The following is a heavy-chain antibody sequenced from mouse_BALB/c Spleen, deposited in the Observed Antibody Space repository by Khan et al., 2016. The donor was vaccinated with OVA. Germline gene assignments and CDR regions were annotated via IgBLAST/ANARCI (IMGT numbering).Heavy chain of an antibody. Sequence: QVQLKQSGAELANPGASVKMSCKASGYTFNNYWMHWVKQRPGQGLEWLGYINPRTGYSEYNQRFKDKATLTADKSSSAASMQLSSLTSEDSAVDYCATSGHYGSSYYYAMDYWGQGTSVTVSA. CDR2: INPRTGYS. CDR3: ATSGHYGSSYYYAMDY. J-gene: IGHJ4*01. V-gene: IGHV1-7*01. D-gene: IGHD1-1*01. CDR1: GYTFNNYW.